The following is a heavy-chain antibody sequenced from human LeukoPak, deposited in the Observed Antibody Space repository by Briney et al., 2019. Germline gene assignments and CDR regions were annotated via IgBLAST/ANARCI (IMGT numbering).Heavy chain of an antibody. V-gene: IGHV1-2*06. Sequence: ASVKVSCKASGYTFTGYYMHWVRQAPGQGLEWMGRINPNSGGTNYAQEFQGRVTMTRDTSISTAYMELSRLRSDDTAVYYCARDTRDGGSDYWGQGTLVTVSS. CDR2: INPNSGGT. J-gene: IGHJ4*02. CDR1: GYTFTGYY. CDR3: ARDTRDGGSDY. D-gene: IGHD1-26*01.